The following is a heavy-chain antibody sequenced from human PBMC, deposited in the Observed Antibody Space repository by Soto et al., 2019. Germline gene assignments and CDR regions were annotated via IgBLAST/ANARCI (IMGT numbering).Heavy chain of an antibody. V-gene: IGHV3-64D*06. CDR2: ISSNGGST. CDR3: EQAARRLLHALYI. D-gene: IGHD6-6*01. CDR1: GVTFRRYA. Sequence: RGSLRHPKSGSGVTFRRYAMHGVRQAPGKGLEYVSAISSNGGSTYYADSVKGRFTISRDNSKNKLYLQSSSLRAEDIAVYYCEQAARRLLHALYILGQG. J-gene: IGHJ3*02.